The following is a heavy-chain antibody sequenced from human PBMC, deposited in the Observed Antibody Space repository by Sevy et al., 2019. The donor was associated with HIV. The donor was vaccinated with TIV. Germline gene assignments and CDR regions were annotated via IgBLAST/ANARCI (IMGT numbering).Heavy chain of an antibody. D-gene: IGHD3-22*01. CDR2: INQDGGEK. CDR1: RFTFNSYW. V-gene: IGHV3-7*01. J-gene: IGHJ6*02. Sequence: GGSLRLSCAASRFTFNSYWMTWVRQAPGKGLEWVVNINQDGGEKYHLDSVKGRFTISRDNAKNSLFLQMNSLRAEDSAVYFCARVSSIYYDRGYFYAMDVWGQGTTVTVSS. CDR3: ARVSSIYYDRGYFYAMDV.